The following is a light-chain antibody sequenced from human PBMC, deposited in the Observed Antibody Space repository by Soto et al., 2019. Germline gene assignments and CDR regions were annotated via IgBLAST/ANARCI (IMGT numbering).Light chain of an antibody. Sequence: EIVLTQSPATLSLSPGERATLSCRASQSVSSHLAWYQQKPGQAPRLLIYDASNRATGIPARFSGSGSGTDFTLTITSLESEDFAVYYCQQRSDWPPTFGGGTKVEIK. CDR2: DAS. V-gene: IGKV3-11*01. J-gene: IGKJ4*01. CDR3: QQRSDWPPT. CDR1: QSVSSH.